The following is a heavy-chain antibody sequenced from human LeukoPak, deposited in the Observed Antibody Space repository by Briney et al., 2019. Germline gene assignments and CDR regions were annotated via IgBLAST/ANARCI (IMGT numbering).Heavy chain of an antibody. CDR1: GFTFSDYY. Sequence: GGSLRLSCAASGFTFSDYYMSWIRQAPGKGLEWVSYISSSGSTIYYADSVKGRFTISRDNAKNSLYLQMNSLRAEDTAVYYCAKRLSFGVAIGDFDYWGQGTLVTVSS. D-gene: IGHD3-3*01. J-gene: IGHJ4*02. V-gene: IGHV3-11*01. CDR2: ISSSGSTI. CDR3: AKRLSFGVAIGDFDY.